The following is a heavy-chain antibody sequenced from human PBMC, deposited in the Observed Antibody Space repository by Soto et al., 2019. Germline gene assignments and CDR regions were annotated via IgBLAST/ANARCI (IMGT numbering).Heavy chain of an antibody. Sequence: SETLSLTCTVSGGSISSSSYYWGWIRQPPGKGLEWIGSIYYSGSTYYNPSLKSRVTISVDTSKNQFSLKLSSVTAADTAVYYCARHGSGSGDYFDYWGQGTLVTVSS. V-gene: IGHV4-39*01. CDR2: IYYSGST. CDR3: ARHGSGSGDYFDY. CDR1: GGSISSSSYY. D-gene: IGHD3-10*01. J-gene: IGHJ4*02.